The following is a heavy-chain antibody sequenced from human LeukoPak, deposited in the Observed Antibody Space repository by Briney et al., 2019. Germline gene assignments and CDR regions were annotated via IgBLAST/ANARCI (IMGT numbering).Heavy chain of an antibody. J-gene: IGHJ4*02. CDR1: GIAVSSNY. V-gene: IGHV3-66*01. D-gene: IGHD4-23*01. Sequence: GGSLRLSCAAFGIAVSSNYMSWVRQAPGKGLEWVSLIYSGGSTYYADSVKGRFTISRDNSKNTLYLQMNSLRAEDTAVYYCATNINYGGNSPTFDYWGQGTLVTVSS. CDR2: IYSGGST. CDR3: ATNINYGGNSPTFDY.